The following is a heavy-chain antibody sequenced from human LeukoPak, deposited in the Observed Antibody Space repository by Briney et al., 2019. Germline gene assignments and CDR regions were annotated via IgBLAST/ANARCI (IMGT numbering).Heavy chain of an antibody. V-gene: IGHV1-46*01. D-gene: IGHD3-10*01. CDR2: INPSGGST. CDR1: GYTFTSYY. J-gene: IGHJ6*02. Sequence: ASVKVSCKASGYTFTSYYMHWVRQAPGQGLEWMGIINPSGGSTSYAQKFQVRVTMTRDTSTSTVYMELSSLRSEDTAVYYCARGGDSMVRGVIALDYYYYYGMDVWGQGTTVTVSS. CDR3: ARGGDSMVRGVIALDYYYYYGMDV.